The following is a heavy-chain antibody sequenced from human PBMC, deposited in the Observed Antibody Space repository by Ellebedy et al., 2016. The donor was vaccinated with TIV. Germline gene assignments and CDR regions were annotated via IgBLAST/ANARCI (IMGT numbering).Heavy chain of an antibody. CDR2: IIPILGIA. Sequence: AASVKVSCKAFGGTFSSYAISWVRQAPGQGLEWMGRIIPILGIANYAQKLQGRVTMTTDTSTSTAYMELRSLRSDDTAVYFCARYSGSGTYYRNGMDVWGQGTTVTVSS. J-gene: IGHJ6*02. CDR1: GGTFSSYA. CDR3: ARYSGSGTYYRNGMDV. D-gene: IGHD3-10*01. V-gene: IGHV1-69*04.